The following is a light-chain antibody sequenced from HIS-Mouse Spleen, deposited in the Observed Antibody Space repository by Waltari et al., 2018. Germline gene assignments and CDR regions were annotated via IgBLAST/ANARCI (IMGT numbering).Light chain of an antibody. CDR3: CSYAGSRTYV. Sequence: QSALTQPASVSGSPGQSITIPCTGTSRDVGSYNLVSWYQQHPGKAPKLMIYEGSKRPSGVSNRFSGSKSGNTASLTISGLQAEDEADYYCCSYAGSRTYVFGTGTKVTVL. V-gene: IGLV2-23*01. CDR2: EGS. CDR1: SRDVGSYNL. J-gene: IGLJ1*01.